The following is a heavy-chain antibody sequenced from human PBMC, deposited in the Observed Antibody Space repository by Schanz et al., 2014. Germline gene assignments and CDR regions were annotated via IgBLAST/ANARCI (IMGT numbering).Heavy chain of an antibody. V-gene: IGHV4-59*01. D-gene: IGHD1-1*01. Sequence: QVQLQESGPGLVKPSESLSLTCTVSGGSISSYYWSWIRQPPGKGLEWIGYIYYTASTNYNPSLRSRVTISADTSKNQLSLKLTSVTAADSAVYFCTRGNALDVWGQGTTVTVSS. CDR1: GGSISSYY. CDR2: IYYTAST. CDR3: TRGNALDV. J-gene: IGHJ6*02.